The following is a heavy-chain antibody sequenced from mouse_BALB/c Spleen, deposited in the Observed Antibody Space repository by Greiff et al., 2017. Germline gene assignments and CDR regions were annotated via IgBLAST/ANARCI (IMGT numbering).Heavy chain of an antibody. CDR2: INPSNGRT. Sequence: VQLQQSGAELVKPGASVKLSCKASGYTFTSYWMHWVKQRPGQGLEWIGEINPSNGRTNYNEKFKSKATLTVDKSSSTAYMQLSSLTSEDSAVYYCARATATLFAYWGQGTLVTVSA. CDR3: ARATATLFAY. D-gene: IGHD1-2*01. V-gene: IGHV1S81*02. CDR1: GYTFTSYW. J-gene: IGHJ3*01.